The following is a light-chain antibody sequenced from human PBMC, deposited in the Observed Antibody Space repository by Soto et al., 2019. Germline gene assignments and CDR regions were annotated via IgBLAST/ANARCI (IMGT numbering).Light chain of an antibody. J-gene: IGKJ3*01. V-gene: IGKV1-5*01. CDR1: QNINRW. Sequence: DIQMTQSPSTLAASVGDRVTITCRASQNINRWLAWYQQKPGIAPKVLIYDASSLESGVPSRFSGSGSGTEFTLTISSLQPDDFATYYCQQYDGYFGPGTKVDFK. CDR2: DAS. CDR3: QQYDGY.